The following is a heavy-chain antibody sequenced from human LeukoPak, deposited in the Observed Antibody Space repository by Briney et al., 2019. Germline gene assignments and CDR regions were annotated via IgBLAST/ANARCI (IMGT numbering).Heavy chain of an antibody. J-gene: IGHJ4*02. Sequence: GGSLRLSCAVSGFSVSAHYMSWVRQAPGKGLECVSFLYTGGDTSYADSVRGRFSISRDNSKNTVYLQMNSLRAEDTAVYYCARGPGSRGIFDYWGQGTLVTVSS. D-gene: IGHD3-10*01. CDR2: LYTGGDT. V-gene: IGHV3-53*01. CDR3: ARGPGSRGIFDY. CDR1: GFSVSAHY.